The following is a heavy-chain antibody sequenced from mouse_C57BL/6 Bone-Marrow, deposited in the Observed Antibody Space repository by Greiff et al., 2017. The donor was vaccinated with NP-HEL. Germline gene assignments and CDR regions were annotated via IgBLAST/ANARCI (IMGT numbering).Heavy chain of an antibody. CDR1: EYEFPSHD. V-gene: IGHV5-2*01. D-gene: IGHD2-5*01. Sequence: DVKLVESGGGLVQPGESLKLSCESTEYEFPSHDMSWVRKTPEKRLELVAAINSDGGRTYYPDTMERRFIISRDNTKKTLYLQMSSLRSEDTALYYCARPFIVTTGLAYWGQGTLVTVSA. J-gene: IGHJ3*01. CDR3: ARPFIVTTGLAY. CDR2: INSDGGRT.